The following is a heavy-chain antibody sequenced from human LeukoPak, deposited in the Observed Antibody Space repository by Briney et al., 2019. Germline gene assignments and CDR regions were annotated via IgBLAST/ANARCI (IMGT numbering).Heavy chain of an antibody. Sequence: PGGSLRLSCAASGFTFSSYSMNWVRQAPGKGLEWVSSISSSSSYIYYADSVKGRFTISRDNAKTSLYLQMNSLRAEDTAVYYCAREGGTMVRGVIIAPNTDYWGQGTLVTVSS. CDR2: ISSSSSYI. V-gene: IGHV3-21*01. J-gene: IGHJ4*02. CDR3: AREGGTMVRGVIIAPNTDY. CDR1: GFTFSSYS. D-gene: IGHD3-10*01.